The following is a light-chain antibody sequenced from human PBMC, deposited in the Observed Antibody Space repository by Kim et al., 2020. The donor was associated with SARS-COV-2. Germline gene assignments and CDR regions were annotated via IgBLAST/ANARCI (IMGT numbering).Light chain of an antibody. CDR2: GKN. V-gene: IGLV3-19*01. Sequence: LGQTVSVPCQGDSLRSYYASWYQQRPGQAPVLVIYGKNNRPSGIPDRFSGSSSGNTASLTITGAQAEDEADYYCNSRDSSGNHHVVFGGGTQLTVL. CDR3: NSRDSSGNHHVV. CDR1: SLRSYY. J-gene: IGLJ2*01.